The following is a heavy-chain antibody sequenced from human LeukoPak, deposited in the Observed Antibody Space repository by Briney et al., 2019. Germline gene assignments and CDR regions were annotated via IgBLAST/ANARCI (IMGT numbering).Heavy chain of an antibody. CDR2: IRYDGSNK. Sequence: GGSLRLSCAASGFTFSSYGMHWVRQAPGKGLEWVAFIRYDGSNKYYADSVKGRFTISGDNSKNTLYLQMNSLRAEDTAVYYCAKDHYYDSSGYYYVGAFDIWGQGTMVTVSS. V-gene: IGHV3-30*02. J-gene: IGHJ3*02. CDR1: GFTFSSYG. D-gene: IGHD3-22*01. CDR3: AKDHYYDSSGYYYVGAFDI.